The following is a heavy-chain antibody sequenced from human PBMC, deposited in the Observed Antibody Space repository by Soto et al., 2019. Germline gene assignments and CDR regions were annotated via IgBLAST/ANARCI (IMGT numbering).Heavy chain of an antibody. CDR3: ARERISMVRGAPFY. J-gene: IGHJ4*02. CDR2: INAGNGNT. CDR1: GYTFTSYA. Sequence: ASVKVSCKASGYTFTSYAMHWVRQAPGQGLEWMGCINAGNGNTKYSQKFQDRVTISRDTSASTAYMELSSLRYEDTAFYYCARERISMVRGAPFYSGQGTLVTVSS. V-gene: IGHV1-3*01. D-gene: IGHD3-10*01.